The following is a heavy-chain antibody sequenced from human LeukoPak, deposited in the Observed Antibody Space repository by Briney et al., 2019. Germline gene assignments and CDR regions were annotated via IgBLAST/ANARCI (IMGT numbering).Heavy chain of an antibody. D-gene: IGHD3-3*01. CDR2: ISSSGST. V-gene: IGHV4-59*01. J-gene: IGHJ4*02. CDR1: GGSISSYY. CDR3: ARGVPEYYDFWSGYFYYFDY. Sequence: PSETLSLTCTVSGGSISSYYWSWIRQPQGKGLEWIGYISSSGSTNYNPSLKSRVTISVDTSKNQFSLKLTSVTAADTAVYYCARGVPEYYDFWSGYFYYFDYWGQGTLVTVSS.